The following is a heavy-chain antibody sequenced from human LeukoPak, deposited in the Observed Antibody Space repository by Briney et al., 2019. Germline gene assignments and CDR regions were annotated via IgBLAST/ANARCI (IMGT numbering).Heavy chain of an antibody. D-gene: IGHD1-1*01. V-gene: IGHV3-23*01. CDR2: ISGGGENT. Sequence: QSGGSLRLSCGASGFTFTSYAVSWIRQAPGKGLEWVSAISGGGENTYYGDSVKGRFTISRDNSKNTLYLQMNSLRAEDTATYYCAKPRAMTTGVGRYFDLWGRGTLVTVSS. CDR1: GFTFTSYA. J-gene: IGHJ2*01. CDR3: AKPRAMTTGVGRYFDL.